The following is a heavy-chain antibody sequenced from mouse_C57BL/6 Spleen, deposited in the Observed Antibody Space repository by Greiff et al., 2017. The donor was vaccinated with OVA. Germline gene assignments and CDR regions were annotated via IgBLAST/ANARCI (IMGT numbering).Heavy chain of an antibody. CDR1: GYTFTDYE. CDR2: IDPETGGT. Sequence: QVQLKESGAELVRPGASVTLSCKASGYTFTDYEMHWVKQTPVHGLEWIGAIDPETGGTAYNQKFKGKAILTADKSSSTAYMELRSLTSEDSAVYYCTRSPTDGYYAMDYWGQGTSVTVSS. J-gene: IGHJ4*01. CDR3: TRSPTDGYYAMDY. D-gene: IGHD2-3*01. V-gene: IGHV1-15*01.